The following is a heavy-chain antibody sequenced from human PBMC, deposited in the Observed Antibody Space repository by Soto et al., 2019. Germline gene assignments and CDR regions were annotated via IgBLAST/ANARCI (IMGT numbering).Heavy chain of an antibody. J-gene: IGHJ6*02. CDR2: ISSSGSTI. V-gene: IGHV3-48*03. CDR3: ARDAVASDFWSGYSYYYYYYGMDV. D-gene: IGHD3-3*01. Sequence: GGSLRLSCAASGFTFSSYEMNWFRQAPGKGLEWVSYISSSGSTIYYADSVKGRFTISRDNAKNSLYLQMNSLRAEDTAVYYCARDAVASDFWSGYSYYYYYYGMDVWGQGTTVTVSS. CDR1: GFTFSSYE.